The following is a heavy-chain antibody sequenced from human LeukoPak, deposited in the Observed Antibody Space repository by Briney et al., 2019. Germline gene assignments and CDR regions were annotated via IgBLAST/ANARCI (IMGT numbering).Heavy chain of an antibody. Sequence: SETLSLTCTVSGGSISSYYWSWIRQPPGKGLEWIGYIYYSRSTNYNPSLKSRVTISVDTSKNQFSLKLSSVTAADTAVYYCAREYSSSWFDYWGQGTLVTVSS. CDR1: GGSISSYY. CDR3: AREYSSSWFDY. CDR2: IYYSRST. V-gene: IGHV4-59*01. J-gene: IGHJ4*02. D-gene: IGHD6-13*01.